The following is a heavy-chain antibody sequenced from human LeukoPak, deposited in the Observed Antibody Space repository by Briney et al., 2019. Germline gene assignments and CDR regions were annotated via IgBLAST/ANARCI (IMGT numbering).Heavy chain of an antibody. J-gene: IGHJ4*02. CDR1: GFSFSSSY. V-gene: IGHV3-7*01. Sequence: GGSLRLSCVASGFSFSSSYMIWVRQAPGKGLEWVANIKQDGNEKHYVDSVKGRFTISRDNAKSSLYLQMNSLRAEDTAVYYCARDPRGSEYSHFDSWGQGTLVTVSS. D-gene: IGHD3-10*01. CDR2: IKQDGNEK. CDR3: ARDPRGSEYSHFDS.